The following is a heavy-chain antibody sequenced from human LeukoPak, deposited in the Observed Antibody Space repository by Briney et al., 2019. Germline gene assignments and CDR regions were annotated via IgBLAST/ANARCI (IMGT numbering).Heavy chain of an antibody. CDR1: GGSISSYY. CDR3: ARQNYGDGYFDY. J-gene: IGHJ4*02. V-gene: IGHV4-59*08. CDR2: IYYSGST. Sequence: PSETLSLTCTVSGGSISSYYWSWIRQPPGKGLEWIGYIYYSGSTNYNPSLKSRVTISVDTSKNQFSLKLSSVTAADTAVYYCARQNYGDGYFDYWGQGTLVTVTS. D-gene: IGHD4-17*01.